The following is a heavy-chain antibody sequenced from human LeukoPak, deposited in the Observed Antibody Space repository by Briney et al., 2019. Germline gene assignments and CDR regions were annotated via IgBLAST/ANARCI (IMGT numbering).Heavy chain of an antibody. CDR2: ISYSGST. J-gene: IGHJ3*02. V-gene: IGHV4-39*01. CDR1: GGSISSSSYC. Sequence: PSETLSLTCTVSGGSISSSSYCWGWIRQPPGKGLEWIGSISYSGSTYYNPSLSLKSRVTISVDTSKNQFSLKLSSVTAADTAVYYCASTFGAFDIWGQGTMVTVSS. D-gene: IGHD3-16*01. CDR3: ASTFGAFDI.